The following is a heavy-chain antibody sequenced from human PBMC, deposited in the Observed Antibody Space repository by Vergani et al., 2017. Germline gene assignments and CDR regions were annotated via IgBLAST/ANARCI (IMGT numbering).Heavy chain of an antibody. CDR2: IGSSGPYI. D-gene: IGHD2-8*01. J-gene: IGHJ6*02. CDR1: GFPFSDFS. Sequence: VQLVESGGGLVKPGGSLRLSCAASGFPFSDFSMSWVRQAPGKGLEWVAFIGSSGPYINYADSVKGRFIIARDNTNNALVLQLRSLRAEDAAVYYCARDCTSGGCPDNYGMDVWGQGATVTVSS. V-gene: IGHV3-21*06. CDR3: ARDCTSGGCPDNYGMDV.